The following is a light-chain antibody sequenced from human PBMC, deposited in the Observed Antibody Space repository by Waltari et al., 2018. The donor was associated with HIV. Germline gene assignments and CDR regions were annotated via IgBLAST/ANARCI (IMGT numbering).Light chain of an antibody. CDR3: QSADISGTFVI. J-gene: IGLJ2*01. V-gene: IGLV3-25*03. CDR2: KDR. Sequence: SYEVTQRPSVSVSPGQTARITCSGDALPNQYSYWYQEKPGQAPVLVMDKDREGHSGIPERFPGSSSGTTVTLTISGVQAEDEGDYYCQSADISGTFVIFGGGTKLTVL. CDR1: ALPNQY.